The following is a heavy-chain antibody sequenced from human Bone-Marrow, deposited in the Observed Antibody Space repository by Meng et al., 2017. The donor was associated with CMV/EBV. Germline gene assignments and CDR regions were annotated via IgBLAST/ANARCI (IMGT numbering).Heavy chain of an antibody. V-gene: IGHV3-23*01. J-gene: IGHJ4*02. CDR1: GFTFSDYA. Sequence: GESLKISCAASGFTFSDYAMTWVRQAPGKGLEWVSAISGSGGSTYYADSVKGRFTISRDNSKNTLYLQMNSLRAEDTAVYYCAKVHYYDSSGPVGMGVDYWGQGTLVTVSS. CDR2: ISGSGGST. D-gene: IGHD3-22*01. CDR3: AKVHYYDSSGPVGMGVDY.